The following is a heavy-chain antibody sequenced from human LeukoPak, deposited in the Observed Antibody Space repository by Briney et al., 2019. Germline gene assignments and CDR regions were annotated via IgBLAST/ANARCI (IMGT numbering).Heavy chain of an antibody. V-gene: IGHV4-34*01. Sequence: SETLSLTCAVYGGSFSGYYWSWIRQPPGKGLEWIGEINHSGSTNYNLSLKSRVTISVDTSKNQFSLKLSSVTAADTAVYYCARGRGLYYYYYMDVWGKGTTVTVSS. CDR3: ARGRGLYYYYYMDV. CDR1: GGSFSGYY. J-gene: IGHJ6*03. CDR2: INHSGST. D-gene: IGHD3-10*01.